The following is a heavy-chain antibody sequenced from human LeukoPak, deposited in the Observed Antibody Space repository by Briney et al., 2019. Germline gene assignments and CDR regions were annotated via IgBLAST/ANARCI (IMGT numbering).Heavy chain of an antibody. D-gene: IGHD5-12*01. CDR1: GFTFSDYY. CDR3: ARGIVAPHAFDI. J-gene: IGHJ3*02. Sequence: NPGGSLRLSCAASGFTFSDYYMSWIRQAPGKGLEWVSYMSSSGSTIYYADSVKGRFTISRDNAKNSLYLQMNSLRAEDTAVYYCARGIVAPHAFDIWGQGTMVTVSS. CDR2: MSSSGSTI. V-gene: IGHV3-11*01.